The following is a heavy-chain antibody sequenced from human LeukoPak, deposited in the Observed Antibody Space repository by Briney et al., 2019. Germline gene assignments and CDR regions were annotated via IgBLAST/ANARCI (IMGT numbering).Heavy chain of an antibody. CDR1: GYTFTGYY. V-gene: IGHV1-2*02. CDR3: ARYCSSTSCYRVNDALDI. CDR2: INPNSGGT. Sequence: ASVKVSCKASGYTFTGYYMHWVRQAPGQGLEWMGWINPNSGGTNYAQKFQGRVTMTRDTSISTAYMELSRLRSDDTAVYYCARYCSSTSCYRVNDALDIWGQGTMVTVSS. J-gene: IGHJ3*02. D-gene: IGHD2-2*01.